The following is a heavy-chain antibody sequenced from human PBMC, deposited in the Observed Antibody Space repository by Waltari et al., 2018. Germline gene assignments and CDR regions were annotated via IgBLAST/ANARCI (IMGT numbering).Heavy chain of an antibody. D-gene: IGHD3-3*01. V-gene: IGHV4-30-4*08. CDR1: GGSISSGDYY. J-gene: IGHJ6*02. Sequence: QVQLQESGPGLVKPSQTLSLTCTVSGGSISSGDYYWSWIRQPPGKGLEWIGYIYYSGSTYYNPSLKSRVTISVDTSKNQFSLKRSAVTAADTAVYYCARASSITSFGVVIISYGMDVWGQGTTVTVSS. CDR2: IYYSGST. CDR3: ARASSITSFGVVIISYGMDV.